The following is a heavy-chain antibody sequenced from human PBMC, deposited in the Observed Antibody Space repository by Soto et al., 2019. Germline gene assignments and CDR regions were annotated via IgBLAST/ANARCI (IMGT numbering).Heavy chain of an antibody. CDR2: INPNSGGT. CDR3: ARDGRPLWFGPSYYYYYMDV. J-gene: IGHJ6*03. Sequence: ASVKVSCKASGYTFTGYYMHWVRQAPGQGLEWMGWINPNSGGTNYAQKFQGWVTVTRDTSISTAYMELSRLRSDDTAVYYCARDGRPLWFGPSYYYYYMDVWGKGTTVTVSS. CDR1: GYTFTGYY. D-gene: IGHD3-10*01. V-gene: IGHV1-2*04.